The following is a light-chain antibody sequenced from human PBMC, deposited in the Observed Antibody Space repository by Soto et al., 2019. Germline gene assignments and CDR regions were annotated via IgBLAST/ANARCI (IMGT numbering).Light chain of an antibody. CDR3: TSYTSSSTYV. Sequence: QSVLTQPASVSGSPGQSITIFCTGTSSDVGSYNYVSWYQQHPGRAPKLMIYDVSSRPSGVSNRFSGSKSGNTASLTISGLKAEDDADYFCTSYTSSSTYVFGTGTKVTVL. J-gene: IGLJ1*01. CDR1: SSDVGSYNY. CDR2: DVS. V-gene: IGLV2-14*03.